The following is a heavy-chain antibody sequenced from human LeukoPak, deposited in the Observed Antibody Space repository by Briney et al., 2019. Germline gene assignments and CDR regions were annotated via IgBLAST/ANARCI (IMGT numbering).Heavy chain of an antibody. J-gene: IGHJ4*02. CDR1: GFTFSSYS. V-gene: IGHV3-21*01. Sequence: GGSLRLSCAASGFTFSSYSMNWVRQAPGKGLEWVSSISSSSSYIYYTDSVKGRFTVSRDNAKNSLYLQMNSLRVEDTAVYYCARSRIAAGPDYWGQGTLVTVSS. D-gene: IGHD6-6*01. CDR3: ARSRIAAGPDY. CDR2: ISSSSSYI.